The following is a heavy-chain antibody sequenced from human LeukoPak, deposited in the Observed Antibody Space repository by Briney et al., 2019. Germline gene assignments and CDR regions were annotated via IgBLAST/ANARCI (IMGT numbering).Heavy chain of an antibody. J-gene: IGHJ4*02. CDR2: INHSGST. CDR1: GGSFSGYY. V-gene: IGHV4-34*01. CDR3: ARLNPFDH. Sequence: SETLSLTCAVYGGSFSGYYWSWIRQPPGKGLEWIGEINHSGSTNYNPSLKSRVTISVDTSKNQFSLKLSSVTAADTAVYYCARLNPFDHWGQGTLVTVSS.